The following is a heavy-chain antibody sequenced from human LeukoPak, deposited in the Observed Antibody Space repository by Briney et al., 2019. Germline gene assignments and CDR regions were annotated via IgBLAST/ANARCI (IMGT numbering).Heavy chain of an antibody. CDR1: GYTFTSYY. V-gene: IGHV1-46*01. CDR2: INPSGGST. J-gene: IGHJ6*04. D-gene: IGHD2-2*01. CDR3: ARSANRGGLGGCSSTSCSYYYYGMDV. Sequence: VASVKVSCKASGYTFTSYYMHWVRQAPGQGLEWMGIINPSGGSTSYAQKFQGRVTMTRDTSTSTVYMELSSLRSEDTAVYYCARSANRGGLGGCSSTSCSYYYYGMDVWGKGTTVTVSS.